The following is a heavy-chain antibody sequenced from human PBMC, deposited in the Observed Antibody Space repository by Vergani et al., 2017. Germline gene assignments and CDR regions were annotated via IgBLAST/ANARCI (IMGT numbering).Heavy chain of an antibody. CDR1: RYTFTNDW. CDR2: IYPDDSVA. V-gene: IGHV5-51*01. J-gene: IGHJ3*01. Sequence: EVRLVQSGAVVKKSGESLKISCQASRYTFTNDWIGWVRQLPGEGFECMGVIYPDDSVAKYSPSFQVRVTLSVDLSISTAYLNWKSLEASDSAMYYFSRQSTFCGGDCFSVAVEDCVQGTMVTVSS. CDR3: SRQSTFCGGDCFSVAVED. D-gene: IGHD2-21*02.